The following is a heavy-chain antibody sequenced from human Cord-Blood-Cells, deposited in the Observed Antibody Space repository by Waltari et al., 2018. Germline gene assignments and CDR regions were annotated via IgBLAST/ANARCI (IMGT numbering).Heavy chain of an antibody. CDR3: ASYDSSGYYFDY. V-gene: IGHV3-74*01. Sequence: EGQLVESGGGLVQPGGSLRLSCAASGFTFSSYWMHWVRQAPGKGLVWVSRINSDGSSTSYADSVKGRFTISRDNAKNTLYLQMNSLRAEDTAVYYCASYDSSGYYFDYWGQGTLVTVSS. CDR2: INSDGSST. J-gene: IGHJ4*02. CDR1: GFTFSSYW. D-gene: IGHD3-22*01.